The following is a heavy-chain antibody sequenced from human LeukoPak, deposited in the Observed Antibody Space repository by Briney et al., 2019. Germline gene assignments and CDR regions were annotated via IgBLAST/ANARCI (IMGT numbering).Heavy chain of an antibody. Sequence: GGSLRLSCAASGFTFSSYSMNWVRQAPGKGLEWVSYISSSSSTIYYADSVKGRFTISRDNAKNSLYLQMNSLRAEDTAVYYCARDLSGGSPYYWGQGTLVTVSS. J-gene: IGHJ4*02. V-gene: IGHV3-48*01. CDR3: ARDLSGGSPYY. CDR2: ISSSSSTI. CDR1: GFTFSSYS. D-gene: IGHD1-26*01.